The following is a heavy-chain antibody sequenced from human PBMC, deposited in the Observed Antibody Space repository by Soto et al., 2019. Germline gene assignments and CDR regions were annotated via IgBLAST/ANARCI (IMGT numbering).Heavy chain of an antibody. Sequence: QVQLVESGGGVVQPGRSLRLSCAASGFTFSSYAMHWVRQAPGKGLEWVAVTSYDGSNKYYADSVKGRFTISRDNSKNTLYLQMNSLRAEDTAVYYCARDRLRPYGMDVWGQGTTVTVSS. CDR3: ARDRLRPYGMDV. V-gene: IGHV3-30-3*01. CDR2: TSYDGSNK. D-gene: IGHD4-17*01. CDR1: GFTFSSYA. J-gene: IGHJ6*02.